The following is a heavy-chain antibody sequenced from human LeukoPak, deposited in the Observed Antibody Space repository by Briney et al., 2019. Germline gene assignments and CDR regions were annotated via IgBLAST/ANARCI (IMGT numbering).Heavy chain of an antibody. CDR3: AKSPVDY. Sequence: PGGSLRLSCAASGFTFSRYAMGGVRQAPGKGLECVSAISGSGGSTYYADSVKGRFTISRDNSKNTLYLQINSLRAEDTAVYYCAKSPVDYWGQGTLVTVSS. CDR2: ISGSGGST. CDR1: GFTFSRYA. J-gene: IGHJ4*02. V-gene: IGHV3-23*01.